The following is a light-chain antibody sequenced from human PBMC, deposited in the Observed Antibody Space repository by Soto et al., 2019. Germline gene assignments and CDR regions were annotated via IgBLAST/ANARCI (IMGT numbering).Light chain of an antibody. CDR3: QKYNRTPRT. V-gene: IGKV1-27*01. Sequence: DFQMTQSPSSLSASVGDRVTITCRASQDISDHLAWYQHKPGTVPKLLIYEASTLQSGVTSRFSGGGSGTDFTLTISSLQPEDVATYYCQKYNRTPRTFGQRTKVELK. CDR2: EAS. CDR1: QDISDH. J-gene: IGKJ1*01.